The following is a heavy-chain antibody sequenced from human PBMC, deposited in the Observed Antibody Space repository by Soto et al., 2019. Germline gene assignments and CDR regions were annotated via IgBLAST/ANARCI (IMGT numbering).Heavy chain of an antibody. CDR3: ARQYRDMYNWFDP. CDR1: GFSISTYG. CDR2: ISRDGSNK. J-gene: IGHJ5*02. D-gene: IGHD6-6*01. V-gene: IGHV3-30*03. Sequence: QVQLVESGGGVVQPGRSLRLSCVASGFSISTYGMHWVRQAPGKGLEWVAVISRDGSNKLYADSVKGRFSISRDNTKNTLYLQVSSMRVEDTDVDYCARQYRDMYNWFDPWGQGTQVTVSS.